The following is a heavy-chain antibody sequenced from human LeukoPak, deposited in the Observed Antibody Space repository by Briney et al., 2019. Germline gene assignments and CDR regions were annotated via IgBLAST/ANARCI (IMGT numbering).Heavy chain of an antibody. CDR1: GGSISSYY. D-gene: IGHD3-9*01. V-gene: IGHV4-59*08. J-gene: IGHJ4*02. CDR2: IYYSGST. CDR3: ATTPPYYDILTGYSLDY. Sequence: PSETLSLTCTVSGGSISSYYWSWIRQPPGKGLEWIGYIYYSGSTNYNPSLKSRVTISVDTSKNQFSLKLSSVTAADTAVYYCATTPPYYDILTGYSLDYWGQGTLVTVSS.